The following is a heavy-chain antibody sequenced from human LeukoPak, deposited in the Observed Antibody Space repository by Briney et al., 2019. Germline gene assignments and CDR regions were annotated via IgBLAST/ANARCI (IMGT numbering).Heavy chain of an antibody. D-gene: IGHD2-21*01. V-gene: IGHV1-18*01. Sequence: GASVKVSCKASGYTFTSYGISWVRQAPGQGLEWMGWISAYNGNTNYAQKLQGRVTMTTDTSTSTAYMEPRSLRSDDTAVYYCARGGLILWWSGAFDIWGQGTMVTVSS. CDR3: ARGGLILWWSGAFDI. CDR2: ISAYNGNT. CDR1: GYTFTSYG. J-gene: IGHJ3*02.